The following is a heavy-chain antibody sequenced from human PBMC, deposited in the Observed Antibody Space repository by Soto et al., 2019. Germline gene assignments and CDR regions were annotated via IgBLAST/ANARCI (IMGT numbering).Heavy chain of an antibody. D-gene: IGHD2-15*01. CDR2: ISWNSGSI. Sequence: GGSLRLSCAASGFTFDDYAVHWVRQAPGKGLEWVSGISWNSGSIGYADSVKGRFTISRDNAKNSLSLQMNSLRAEDTAVYYCTKANRYCSGANCFTFDYWGLGTLVTVSS. V-gene: IGHV3-9*01. CDR3: TKANRYCSGANCFTFDY. CDR1: GFTFDDYA. J-gene: IGHJ4*02.